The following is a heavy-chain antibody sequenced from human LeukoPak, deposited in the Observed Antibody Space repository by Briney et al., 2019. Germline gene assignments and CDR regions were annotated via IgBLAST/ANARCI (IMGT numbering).Heavy chain of an antibody. V-gene: IGHV1-69*02. CDR1: GGTFRRYT. Sequence: SVKVSCKASGGTFRRYTIIWVRQAPGQGLEWMGRIVPSVDIANYAQKFQGRVTIIADKSTSTAYMDLSSLRSEDTAVYYCATVVAAATNDAFDLWGQGTMVTVSS. CDR2: IVPSVDIA. D-gene: IGHD2-15*01. CDR3: ATVVAAATNDAFDL. J-gene: IGHJ3*01.